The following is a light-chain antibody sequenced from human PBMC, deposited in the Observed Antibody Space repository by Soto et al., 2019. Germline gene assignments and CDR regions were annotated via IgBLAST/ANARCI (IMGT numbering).Light chain of an antibody. CDR3: QHYNSYSEA. V-gene: IGKV1-5*03. CDR1: QTISSW. CDR2: KAS. Sequence: DIQMTHSPSTLSGSVGDRVTITCRASQTISSWLAWYQQKPGKAPKLLIYKASTLKSGVPSRFSGSGSGEEFTLTISSLQPDDFATYYCQHYNSYSEAFGHGTKVEIX. J-gene: IGKJ1*01.